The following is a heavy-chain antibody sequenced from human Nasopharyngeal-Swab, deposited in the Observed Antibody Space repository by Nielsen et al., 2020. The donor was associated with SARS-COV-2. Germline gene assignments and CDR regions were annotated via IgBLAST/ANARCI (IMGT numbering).Heavy chain of an antibody. CDR2: ISYDGSNK. V-gene: IGHV3-30*03. J-gene: IGHJ4*02. D-gene: IGHD4-17*01. Sequence: WIRQPPGKGLEWVAVISYDGSNKYYEDSVKGRFTISRDNSKNTLYLQMNSLRAEDTAVYYCARDAPAHYGAFYWGRGTLVTVSS. CDR3: ARDAPAHYGAFY.